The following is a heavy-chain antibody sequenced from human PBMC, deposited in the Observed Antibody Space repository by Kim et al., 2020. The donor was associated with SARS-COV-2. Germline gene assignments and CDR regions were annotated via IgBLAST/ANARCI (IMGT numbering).Heavy chain of an antibody. V-gene: IGHV3-11*06. CDR3: AREDGYCSSTSCYDHYFDY. J-gene: IGHJ4*02. Sequence: KGRFTISRDNAKNSLYLQRNSLRAEDTAVYYCAREDGYCSSTSCYDHYFDYWGQGTLVTVSS. D-gene: IGHD2-2*01.